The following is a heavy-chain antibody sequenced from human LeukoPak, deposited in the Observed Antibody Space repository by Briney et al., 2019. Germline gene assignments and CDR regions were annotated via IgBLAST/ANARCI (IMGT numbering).Heavy chain of an antibody. J-gene: IGHJ3*02. CDR2: IYYSGST. D-gene: IGHD3-10*01. V-gene: IGHV4-39*07. CDR3: ARSYGSAPDDAFDI. Sequence: PSETLSLTCTVPGGSISSSNYYWGWIRQPPGKGLEWIGTIYYSGSTYYTPSLKSRVTISVDKSKNQFSLKLSSVTAADTAVYYCARSYGSAPDDAFDIWGQGTMVTVSS. CDR1: GGSISSSNYY.